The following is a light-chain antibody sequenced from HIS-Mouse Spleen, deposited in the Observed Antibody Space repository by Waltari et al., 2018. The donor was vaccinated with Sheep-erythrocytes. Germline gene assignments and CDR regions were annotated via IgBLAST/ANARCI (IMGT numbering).Light chain of an antibody. CDR1: QSVSSY. V-gene: IGKV3-11*01. J-gene: IGKJ2*01. CDR3: QQRSNWYT. Sequence: EIVLTQSPATLSLSPGERATLSCRASQSVSSYLAWYQQKPGQAPRLLIYDASNRVTDIPARFSGSGSGTDFTLTISSLEPEDFAVYYCQQRSNWYTFGQGTKLEIK. CDR2: DAS.